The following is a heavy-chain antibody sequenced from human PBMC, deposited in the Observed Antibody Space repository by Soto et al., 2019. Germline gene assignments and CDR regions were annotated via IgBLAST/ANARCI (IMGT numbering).Heavy chain of an antibody. J-gene: IGHJ6*02. CDR3: ARFIHGDYYYGMDV. CDR1: GYTFYSHS. CDR2: INGDYGNT. Sequence: QAQLVQSGAEVKKPGASVKVSCKASGYTFYSHSISWVRQAPGQGLEWMGRINGDYGNTQYAQKFRGRVTMTTDTSTTTVYMELTNLRSDDTAVYYCARFIHGDYYYGMDVWGQGTTFTVSS. D-gene: IGHD3-3*01. V-gene: IGHV1-18*01.